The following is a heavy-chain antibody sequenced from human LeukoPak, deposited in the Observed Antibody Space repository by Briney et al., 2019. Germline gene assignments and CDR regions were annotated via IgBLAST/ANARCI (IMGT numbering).Heavy chain of an antibody. J-gene: IGHJ4*02. D-gene: IGHD3-22*01. CDR3: ARAGDYYDSSGYFDY. CDR1: GGSISSYY. V-gene: IGHV4-4*07. CDR2: IYTSGST. Sequence: PSETLSLTCTASGGSISSYYWSWIRQPAGKGLEWIGRIYTSGSTNYNPSLKSRVTISVDKSKNQFSLKLSSVTAADTAVYYCARAGDYYDSSGYFDYWGQGTLVTVSS.